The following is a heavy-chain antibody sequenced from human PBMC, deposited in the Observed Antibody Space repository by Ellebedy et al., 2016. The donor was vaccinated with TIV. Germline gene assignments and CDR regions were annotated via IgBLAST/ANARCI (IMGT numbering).Heavy chain of an antibody. CDR3: AKMGRPHWYFFDH. J-gene: IGHJ4*02. CDR2: INQDGREK. Sequence: GESLKISXSASGFTFNNFAMTWIRQAPGKGLETVATINQDGREKHYVDSVKGRFTISRDNAKNSMYLQMNSLTAEDTAIYYCAKMGRPHWYFFDHWGQGTLATVSS. CDR1: GFTFNNFA. V-gene: IGHV3-7*03. D-gene: IGHD2-8*02.